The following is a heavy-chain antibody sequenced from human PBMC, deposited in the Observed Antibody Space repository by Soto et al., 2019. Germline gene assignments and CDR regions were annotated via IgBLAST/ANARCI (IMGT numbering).Heavy chain of an antibody. D-gene: IGHD2-15*01. J-gene: IGHJ6*02. CDR1: GGSISSYY. V-gene: IGHV4-59*01. CDR2: IYYSETT. Sequence: SETLSLTCTVSGGSISSYYWSWIRQPPGKGLEWIGYIYYSETTNYNPSLKSRVTISVDTSKNQFSLKLRSVTAADTAVYYCARGIRGYCSGGSCNYDFYYFGMDVWGQGTTVTVSS. CDR3: ARGIRGYCSGGSCNYDFYYFGMDV.